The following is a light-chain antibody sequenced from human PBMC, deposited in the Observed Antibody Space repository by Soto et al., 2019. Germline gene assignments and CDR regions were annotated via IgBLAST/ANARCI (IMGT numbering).Light chain of an antibody. CDR2: GAS. Sequence: EIVFTQSPGTLSLSPGERATLSCRASQSVSSSYLAWYQQKPGQAPRLLIYGASSRATGIPDRFSGGGSGTDFTLTITRLEPEDFAVYYCQYYGNSPLTFGQGTKVDIK. CDR1: QSVSSSY. CDR3: QYYGNSPLT. J-gene: IGKJ1*01. V-gene: IGKV3-20*01.